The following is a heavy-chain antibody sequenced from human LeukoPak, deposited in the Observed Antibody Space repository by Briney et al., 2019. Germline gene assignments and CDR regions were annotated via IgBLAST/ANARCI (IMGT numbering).Heavy chain of an antibody. CDR1: GFTFSSYE. V-gene: IGHV3-72*01. Sequence: GGSLRLSCAASGFTFSSYEMNWVRQAPGKGLEWVGRSRNKAKGYTTEYAASVKGRFTISRDESQNSLYLQMSSLKTEDTAVYYCTRLYSGSYYYCMDVWGQGTTVTISS. J-gene: IGHJ6*02. CDR2: SRNKAKGYTT. CDR3: TRLYSGSYYYCMDV. D-gene: IGHD1-26*01.